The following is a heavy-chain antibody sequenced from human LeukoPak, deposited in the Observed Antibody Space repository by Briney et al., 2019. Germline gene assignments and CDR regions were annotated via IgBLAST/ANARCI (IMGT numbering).Heavy chain of an antibody. J-gene: IGHJ5*02. V-gene: IGHV4-34*01. CDR3: ARGKRYSSSSWFDP. D-gene: IGHD6-13*01. CDR2: INHSGST. CDR1: GGSFSGYY. Sequence: SETLSLTCAVYGGSFSGYYWSWIRQPPGKGLESIGEINHSGSTNYNPSLKSRVTISVDTSKNQFSLKLSSVTAADTAVYYCARGKRYSSSSWFDPWGQGTLVTVSS.